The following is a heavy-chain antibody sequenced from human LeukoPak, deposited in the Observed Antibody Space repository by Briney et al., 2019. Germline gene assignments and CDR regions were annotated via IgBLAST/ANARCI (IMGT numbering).Heavy chain of an antibody. CDR2: ISPYNGDR. D-gene: IGHD3-9*01. J-gene: IGHJ6*03. CDR3: ASTPKHYDTLTGYFTDYYYYMDV. CDR1: GYTFTNYA. Sequence: ASVKVSCKASGYTFTNYAITWVRQAPGQGPEWMGWISPYNGDRRDALKFQDRVTMTTDTSTSTAYMELRSLRSDDTAVYYCASTPKHYDTLTGYFTDYYYYMDVWGKGTTVTISS. V-gene: IGHV1-18*01.